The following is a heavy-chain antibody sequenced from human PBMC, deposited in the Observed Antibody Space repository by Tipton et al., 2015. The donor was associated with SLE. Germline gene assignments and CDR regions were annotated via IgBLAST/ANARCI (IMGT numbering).Heavy chain of an antibody. CDR2: IYYSGNT. J-gene: IGHJ4*02. D-gene: IGHD6-19*01. Sequence: TLSLTCTVSGGSISSYYWSWIRQPPGKGLEWIGYIYYSGNTNYNPSLKSRVTISVDTSKNQFSLKLSSVTAADTAVYYCARVGAGQWLGPFDYWGQGTLVAVSS. V-gene: IGHV4-59*08. CDR3: ARVGAGQWLGPFDY. CDR1: GGSISSYY.